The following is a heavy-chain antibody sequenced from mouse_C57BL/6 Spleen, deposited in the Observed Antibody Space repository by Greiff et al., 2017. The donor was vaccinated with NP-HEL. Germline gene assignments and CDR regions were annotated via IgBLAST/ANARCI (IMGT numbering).Heavy chain of an antibody. D-gene: IGHD1-1*01. V-gene: IGHV1-52*01. Sequence: VQLQQPGAELVRPGSSVKLSCKASGYTFTSYWMHWVQQRPIQGLEWIGNIDPSDSGTHYNQKFKDKATLTVDKSYSTAYMQLSSLTSEDTAVYYCASANYYGSSYGYCDVWGTGTTVTVSS. CDR1: GYTFTSYW. CDR2: IDPSDSGT. CDR3: ASANYYGSSYGYCDV. J-gene: IGHJ1*03.